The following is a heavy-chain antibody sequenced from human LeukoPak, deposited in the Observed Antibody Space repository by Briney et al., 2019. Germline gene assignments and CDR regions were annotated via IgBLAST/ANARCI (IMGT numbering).Heavy chain of an antibody. Sequence: GGSLRLSCAASGFTFSNAWMSWVRQAPGKGLEWVGRIKSKTDGGTTDYAAPVKGRFTISRDDSKSTLYLQMNSLKTEDTAVYYCTTDAHIVVVGAATGIDPWGQGTLVTVSS. D-gene: IGHD2-15*01. CDR1: GFTFSNAW. J-gene: IGHJ5*02. CDR3: TTDAHIVVVGAATGIDP. CDR2: IKSKTDGGTT. V-gene: IGHV3-15*01.